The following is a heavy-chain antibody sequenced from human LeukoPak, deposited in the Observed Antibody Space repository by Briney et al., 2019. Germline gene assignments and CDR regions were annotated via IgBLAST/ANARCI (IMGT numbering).Heavy chain of an antibody. CDR2: IIPIFGTA. D-gene: IGHD3-22*01. J-gene: IGHJ3*02. Sequence: GASVNVSCKASGGTFSSYAISWVRQAPGQGLEWMGGIIPIFGTANYAQKFQGRVTITADESTSTAYMELSSLRSEDTAVYYCARVYDSSGYYRAAGAFDIWGQGTMVTVSS. CDR1: GGTFSSYA. V-gene: IGHV1-69*13. CDR3: ARVYDSSGYYRAAGAFDI.